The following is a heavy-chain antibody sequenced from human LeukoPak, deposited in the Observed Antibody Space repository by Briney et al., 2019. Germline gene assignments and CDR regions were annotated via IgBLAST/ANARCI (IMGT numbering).Heavy chain of an antibody. CDR3: TTVYCSTTSCKPGTDY. Sequence: KTGGSLRLSCAASGFTFSNARMSWVRQAPGKGLEWVGRIKSKTDSGTTDYAAPVKGRFTISRDDSKNTLYLQMDSLKTEDTAVYYCTTVYCSTTSCKPGTDYWGQGTLVTVSS. D-gene: IGHD2-2*01. J-gene: IGHJ4*02. CDR2: IKSKTDSGTT. V-gene: IGHV3-15*01. CDR1: GFTFSNAR.